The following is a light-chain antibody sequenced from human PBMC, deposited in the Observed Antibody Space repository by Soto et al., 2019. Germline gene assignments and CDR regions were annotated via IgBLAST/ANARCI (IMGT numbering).Light chain of an antibody. V-gene: IGKV3-20*01. J-gene: IGKJ2*01. CDR3: QQYGSSPPSYT. CDR1: QSVSSSY. Sequence: EIVLTQSPGTLSLSPGERATLSCRASQSVSSSYLAWYQQKPGQAPRLLIYGASSRATGIPDRFSGSGSGTDFTRTISRLEPEDFAVYYCQQYGSSPPSYTFGQGTKLEIK. CDR2: GAS.